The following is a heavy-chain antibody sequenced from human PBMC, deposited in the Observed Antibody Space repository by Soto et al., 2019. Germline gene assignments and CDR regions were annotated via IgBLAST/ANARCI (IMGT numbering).Heavy chain of an antibody. D-gene: IGHD3-22*01. CDR2: MNSDGTTT. Sequence: RGSLRLSCAASGFTFSTYWMHWVRQAPGKGLVWVSRMNSDGTTTNYADSVKGRFTISRDNAKNTLYLQMDSLRVDDTAVYYCLGRSGSYLGFPFDYWGQGNLVTVSS. CDR1: GFTFSTYW. V-gene: IGHV3-74*01. J-gene: IGHJ4*02. CDR3: LGRSGSYLGFPFDY.